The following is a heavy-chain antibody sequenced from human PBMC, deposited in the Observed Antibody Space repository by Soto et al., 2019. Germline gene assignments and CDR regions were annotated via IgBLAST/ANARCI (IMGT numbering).Heavy chain of an antibody. CDR3: ARGRLHLGELSTAFDY. CDR1: GGSFSGYY. J-gene: IGHJ4*02. CDR2: INHSGRI. V-gene: IGHV4-34*01. Sequence: SETLSLTCAVYGGSFSGYYWSWIRQPPGKGLEWIGEINHSGRINHNPSPKSRVTISVDTSKNQFSLKLSSVTAADTALYYCARGRLHLGELSTAFDYWGQGTLVTVSS. D-gene: IGHD3-16*02.